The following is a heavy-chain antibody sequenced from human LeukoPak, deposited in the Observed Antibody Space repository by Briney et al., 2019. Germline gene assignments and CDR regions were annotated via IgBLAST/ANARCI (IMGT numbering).Heavy chain of an antibody. Sequence: GGSLRLSCAASGFTFSSYAMSWVRQAPGKGLEWVSAISGSGGSTYYADSVKGRFTISRDNSKNTLYLQMNSLRAEDTAVYYCARGVYDSSGYKVDAFDIWGQGTMVTVSS. V-gene: IGHV3-23*01. J-gene: IGHJ3*02. CDR1: GFTFSSYA. CDR3: ARGVYDSSGYKVDAFDI. D-gene: IGHD3-22*01. CDR2: ISGSGGST.